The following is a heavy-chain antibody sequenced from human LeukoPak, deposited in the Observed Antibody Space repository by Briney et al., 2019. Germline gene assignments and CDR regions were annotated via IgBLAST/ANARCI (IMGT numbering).Heavy chain of an antibody. CDR1: GGSFNGYY. Sequence: SETLSLTCAVYGGSFNGYYWSWIRQPPGKGLEWIGEGNHSGGTKYNPSLKSRVTISADSSKNQFSLKLTSVTAADTAVYYCARIVRDLRQLSDYWGQGTLVTVSS. V-gene: IGHV4-34*01. CDR2: GNHSGGT. J-gene: IGHJ4*02. D-gene: IGHD5-18*01. CDR3: ARIVRDLRQLSDY.